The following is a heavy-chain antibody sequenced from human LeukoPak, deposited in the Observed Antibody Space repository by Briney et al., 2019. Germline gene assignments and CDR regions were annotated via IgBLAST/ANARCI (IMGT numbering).Heavy chain of an antibody. CDR3: ARAGDYYYYGMDV. J-gene: IGHJ6*02. V-gene: IGHV4-61*01. CDR2: MYYSGST. CDR1: GGSVSSGSYY. Sequence: SETLSLTCTVSGGSVSSGSYYWGWIRQPPGKGLEWIGYMYYSGSTNYNPSLKSRVTISVDTSKNQFSLKLSSVTAADTAVYYCARAGDYYYYGMDVWGRGTTVTVSS.